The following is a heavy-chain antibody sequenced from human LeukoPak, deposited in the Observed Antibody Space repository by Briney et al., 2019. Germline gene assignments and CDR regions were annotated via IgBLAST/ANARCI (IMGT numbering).Heavy chain of an antibody. CDR2: IYYSGST. CDR3: ARDKGIAAAGTLD. CDR1: GGSISSYY. V-gene: IGHV4-59*12. Sequence: SETLSLTCTVSGGSISSYYWSWIRQPPGKGLEWIGYIYYSGSTNYNPSLKSRVTISVDTSKNQFSLKLSSVTAADTAVYYCARDKGIAAAGTLDGAQGPLATVSS. D-gene: IGHD6-13*01. J-gene: IGHJ4*02.